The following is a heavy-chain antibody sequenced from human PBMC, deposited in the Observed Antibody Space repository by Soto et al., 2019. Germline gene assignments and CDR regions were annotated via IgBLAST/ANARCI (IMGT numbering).Heavy chain of an antibody. V-gene: IGHV4-38-2*01. J-gene: IGHJ4*02. D-gene: IGHD2-2*01. CDR2: IYHTGTT. CDR3: ARVSAGLFDY. Sequence: SETLSLTCAVSGDSISNGYYWAWIRQPPGKGLEWVASIYHTGTTYYNPSLTSRVTISVDTSKNQFSLKLSSVTAADTTVYYCARVSAGLFDYWGQGTLVTVSS. CDR1: GDSISNGYY.